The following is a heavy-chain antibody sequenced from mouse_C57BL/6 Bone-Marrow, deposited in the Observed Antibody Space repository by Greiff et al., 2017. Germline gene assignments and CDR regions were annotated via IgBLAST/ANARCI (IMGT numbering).Heavy chain of an antibody. CDR1: GFTFSSYG. Sequence: EVMLVESGGDLVKPGGSLKLSCAASGFTFSSYGMSWVRQTPDKRLEWVATISSGGSYTYYPDSVKGRFTISRDNAKNTLYLQMSSLKSEDTAMYYCPRRGVVALDYWGQGTTLTVSS. V-gene: IGHV5-6*02. CDR3: PRRGVVALDY. J-gene: IGHJ2*01. D-gene: IGHD1-1*01. CDR2: ISSGGSYT.